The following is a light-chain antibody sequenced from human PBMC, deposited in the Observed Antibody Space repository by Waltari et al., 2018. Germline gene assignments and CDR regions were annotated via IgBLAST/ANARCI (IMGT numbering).Light chain of an antibody. J-gene: IGKJ2*01. CDR2: DAS. Sequence: EVVLTQSPVTLSLSPGERATLSCRASQSVASYLAWFQQKPGQAPRLLISDASNRATAIPARFSGSGSGTDFTLTISRLEPEDFAVHYCQQYGSSPFGQGTKLEIK. V-gene: IGKV3-20*01. CDR3: QQYGSSP. CDR1: QSVASY.